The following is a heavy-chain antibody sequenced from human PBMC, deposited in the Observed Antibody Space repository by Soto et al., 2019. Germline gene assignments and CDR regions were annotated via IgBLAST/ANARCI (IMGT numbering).Heavy chain of an antibody. D-gene: IGHD4-17*01. CDR2: IYYSGST. CDR1: GGSISSYY. Sequence: SETLSLTCTVSGGSISSYYWSWIRQPPGKGLEWIGYIYYSGSTNYNPSLKSRVTISVDTSKNQFSLKLSSVTAADTAVYYCASSIFYGDYQLWYYYGMYVWGQGTTVTVSS. J-gene: IGHJ6*02. V-gene: IGHV4-59*01. CDR3: ASSIFYGDYQLWYYYGMYV.